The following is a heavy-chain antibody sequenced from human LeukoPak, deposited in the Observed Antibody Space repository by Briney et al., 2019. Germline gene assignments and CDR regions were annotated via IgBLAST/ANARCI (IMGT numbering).Heavy chain of an antibody. CDR3: ARGNRIVVVPAAYDY. J-gene: IGHJ4*02. CDR1: GFTFDDYG. Sequence: PGGSLRLSCAASGFTFDDYGMSWVRQAPGTGLEWVSGINWNGGSTGYADSVKGRFTISRDNAKNSQYLQMNGLRAEGTALYYCARGNRIVVVPAAYDYWGQGTLVSVSS. V-gene: IGHV3-20*04. CDR2: INWNGGST. D-gene: IGHD2-2*01.